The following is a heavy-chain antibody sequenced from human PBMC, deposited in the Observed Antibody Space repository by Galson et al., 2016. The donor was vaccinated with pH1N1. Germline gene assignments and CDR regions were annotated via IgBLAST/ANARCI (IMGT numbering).Heavy chain of an antibody. CDR1: GFTFSTSA. D-gene: IGHD3-22*01. J-gene: IGHJ4*02. V-gene: IGHV3-30-3*01. CDR2: ISSSGDNR. Sequence: SLRLSCAASGFTFSTSAMHWVRQAPGEGLEWVAVISSSGDNRFYADSVKGRFTISRDSSKNTLYLQMNNLRREDTAFYYCARVRSSGYNYAQHFVDWGQGTRVTVSS. CDR3: ARVRSSGYNYAQHFVD.